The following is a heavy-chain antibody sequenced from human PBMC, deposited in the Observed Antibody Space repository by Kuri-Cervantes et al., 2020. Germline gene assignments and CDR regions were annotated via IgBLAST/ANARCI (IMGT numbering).Heavy chain of an antibody. Sequence: SLMVSCNASGGTFSSYAISWVRQAPGQGLEGMGGIIPIFGTANYAQKFQGRVTITADESTSTAYKELSSLRSEDTAVYYCATRYSRSWYPYDYWCRGNLVNVSS. CDR2: IIPIFGTA. CDR1: GGTFSSYA. CDR3: ATRYSRSWYPYDY. V-gene: IGHV1-69*13. J-gene: IGHJ4*02. D-gene: IGHD6-13*01.